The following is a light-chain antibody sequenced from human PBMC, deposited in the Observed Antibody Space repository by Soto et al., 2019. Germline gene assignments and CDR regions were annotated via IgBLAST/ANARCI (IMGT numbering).Light chain of an antibody. CDR2: EVT. CDR3: TSYTSSGTYV. J-gene: IGLJ1*01. V-gene: IGLV2-14*01. Sequence: QSALTQPASVSGSPGQSITISCSGSSSDVGGYNSVSWYQQHPGKAPKLLIYEVTNRPSGVSNRFSGSKSGSTASLTISWLQAEDEADYYCTSYTSSGTYVFGTGTKLTVL. CDR1: SSDVGGYNS.